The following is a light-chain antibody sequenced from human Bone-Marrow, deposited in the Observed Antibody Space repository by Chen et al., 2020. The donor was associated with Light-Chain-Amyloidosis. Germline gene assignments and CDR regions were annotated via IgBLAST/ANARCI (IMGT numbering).Light chain of an antibody. CDR2: DDS. CDR1: NIGSTS. V-gene: IGLV3-21*02. J-gene: IGLJ3*02. CDR3: QVWDRRSDRPV. Sequence: SYVLTQPSSVSVAPGQTATIACGGNNIGSTSVHWYQQTPGQAPLLVVYDDSDRPSGIPERLSGSNSGNMATLTISRVEAGDEADYYCQVWDRRSDRPVFGGGTKLTVL.